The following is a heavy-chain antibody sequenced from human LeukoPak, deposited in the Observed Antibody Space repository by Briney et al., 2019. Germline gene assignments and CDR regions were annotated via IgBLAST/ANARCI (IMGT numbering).Heavy chain of an antibody. CDR3: AREGHCSGASCLDY. CDR1: GYTFTGYY. J-gene: IGHJ4*02. V-gene: IGHV1-2*02. Sequence: GASVKVSCKASGYTFTGYYMHWVRQAPGQGLEWMGWINPNSGGTNYAQKFQGRVTMTRDTSISTANMEVSRLRSDGTAVYYCAREGHCSGASCLDYWGQGTLVTVSA. CDR2: INPNSGGT. D-gene: IGHD2-15*01.